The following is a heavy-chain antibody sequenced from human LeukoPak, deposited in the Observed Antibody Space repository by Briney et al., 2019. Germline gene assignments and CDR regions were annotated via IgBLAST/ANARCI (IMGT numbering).Heavy chain of an antibody. CDR3: AKDKVLDYYYYMDV. J-gene: IGHJ6*03. D-gene: IGHD2-8*01. Sequence: GGSLRLSCAASGFTFSSYGMHWVRQAPGKGLEWVAFIRYDGSNKYYADSVKGRFTISRDNSKNTLYLQMNSLRAEDTAVYYCAKDKVLDYYYYMDVWGKGTTVTVSS. CDR2: IRYDGSNK. V-gene: IGHV3-30*02. CDR1: GFTFSSYG.